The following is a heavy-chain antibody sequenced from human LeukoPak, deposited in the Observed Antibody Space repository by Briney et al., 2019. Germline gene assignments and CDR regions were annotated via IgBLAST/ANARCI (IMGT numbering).Heavy chain of an antibody. CDR2: IYPGDSDT. J-gene: IGHJ5*02. V-gene: IGHV5-51*01. CDR3: AKRLSSSGWYWFDP. CDR1: GYNFSNNW. D-gene: IGHD6-19*01. Sequence: GESLKISCQGSGYNFSNNWSGWVRQMPGKGLEWMGIIYPGDSDTRYSPSFKGQVTISAAKSISTAYLQWASLQASDTATYYCAKRLSSSGWYWFDPWGQGTLVTVSS.